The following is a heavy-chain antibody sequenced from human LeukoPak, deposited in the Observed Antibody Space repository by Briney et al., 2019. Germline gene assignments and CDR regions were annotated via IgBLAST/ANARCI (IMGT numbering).Heavy chain of an antibody. Sequence: ASVKVSCKASGYTFTSYGISWVRQAPGQGLEWMGWISGYNGDTNYAQMFQGRVTLTTDTSTSTAYMELRSLRSDDTAVYYCARDYRARVGRHTDLGGECDYWGQGTLVTVSS. D-gene: IGHD1-26*01. CDR1: GYTFTSYG. J-gene: IGHJ4*02. CDR3: ARDYRARVGRHTDLGGECDY. V-gene: IGHV1-18*01. CDR2: ISGYNGDT.